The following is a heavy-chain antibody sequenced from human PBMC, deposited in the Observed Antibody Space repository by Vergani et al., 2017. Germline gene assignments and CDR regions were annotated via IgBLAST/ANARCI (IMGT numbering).Heavy chain of an antibody. D-gene: IGHD5-18*01. Sequence: QLQLQESGPGLLKHSETLSLTCSVSGTSISGSSDYWGWIRQPPGKGLEWIGIIFYTGTSYYNPSLESRATNSVATSKNQFSLKLKSVTAADTAVYYCARQFWGGGGYRFDHWGQGTLVTVSS. CDR1: GTSISGSSDY. CDR2: IFYTGTS. CDR3: ARQFWGGGGYRFDH. J-gene: IGHJ4*02. V-gene: IGHV4-39*01.